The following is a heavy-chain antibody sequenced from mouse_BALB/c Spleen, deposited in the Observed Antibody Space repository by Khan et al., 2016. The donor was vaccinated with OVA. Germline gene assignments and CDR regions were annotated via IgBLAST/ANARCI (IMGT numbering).Heavy chain of an antibody. CDR1: DFNIKDFY. Sequence: VHVKQSGAELVRSGASVRLSCTSSDFNIKDFYIHWVKQRPEQGLEWIGWIDPENGDTEYAPKFLGKATMTADTSSNTAYLQLSSLTSEDTADYYCNGGRDYAMDYWGQGTSVTVSS. CDR3: NGGRDYAMDY. J-gene: IGHJ4*01. CDR2: IDPENGDT. V-gene: IGHV14-4*02. D-gene: IGHD3-3*01.